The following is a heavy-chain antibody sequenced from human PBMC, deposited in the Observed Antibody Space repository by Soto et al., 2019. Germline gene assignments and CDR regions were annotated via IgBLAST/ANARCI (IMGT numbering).Heavy chain of an antibody. D-gene: IGHD6-13*01. CDR1: GDSISSGGYY. V-gene: IGHV4-31*03. Sequence: QVQLQESGPGLVKPSQTLSLTCTVSGDSISSGGYYWSWIRQHPGKGLEWIGYIYYSGSTYYNPSPKRRVNLSGDTSKNQFSLKLSSVTAADTAVYYCARNSRDYYYGMDVWGQGTTVTVSS. CDR2: IYYSGST. CDR3: ARNSRDYYYGMDV. J-gene: IGHJ6*02.